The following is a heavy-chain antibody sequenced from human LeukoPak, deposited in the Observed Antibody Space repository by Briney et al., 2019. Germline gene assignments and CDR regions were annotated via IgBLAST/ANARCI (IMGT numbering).Heavy chain of an antibody. D-gene: IGHD1-1*01. CDR1: GGSISSSSYY. CDR2: IYYSGST. V-gene: IGHV4-39*01. Sequence: PSETLSLTCTVSGGSISSSSYYWGWIHQPPGKGLEWIGSIYYSGSTYYNPSLKSRVTISVDTSKNQFSLKLSSVTAADTAVYYCVLERGTYYYYYMDVWGKGTTVTISS. J-gene: IGHJ6*03. CDR3: VLERGTYYYYYMDV.